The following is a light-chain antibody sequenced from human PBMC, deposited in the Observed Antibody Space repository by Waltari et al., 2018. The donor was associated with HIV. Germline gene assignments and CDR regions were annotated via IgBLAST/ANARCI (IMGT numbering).Light chain of an antibody. Sequence: QSALTHPASVSRSTGQSTTISSGLQDHSYVSWYHRHPGKAPKVIIYEVTSRPSGLSNRFSGSKSGNTATLTISGRQPEDEADYFCTSYISGTSPVFGRGTRVTVL. J-gene: IGLJ2*01. CDR3: TSYISGTSPV. V-gene: IGLV2-14*01. CDR1: GLQDHSY. CDR2: EVT.